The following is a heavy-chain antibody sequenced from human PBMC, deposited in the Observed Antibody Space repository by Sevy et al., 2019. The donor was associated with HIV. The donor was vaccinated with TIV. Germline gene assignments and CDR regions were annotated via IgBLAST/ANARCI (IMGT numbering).Heavy chain of an antibody. V-gene: IGHV3-48*02. D-gene: IGHD3-22*01. Sequence: GGSLRLSCAASGFTFSSYSMNWVRQAPGKGLEWVSYISSSSSTIYYADSVKGRFTISRDNAKNSLYLQMNSLRDEDTAVYYSARDQVVYDSSGYYYPLYYYGMDVWGQGTTVTVSS. CDR3: ARDQVVYDSSGYYYPLYYYGMDV. CDR2: ISSSSSTI. J-gene: IGHJ6*02. CDR1: GFTFSSYS.